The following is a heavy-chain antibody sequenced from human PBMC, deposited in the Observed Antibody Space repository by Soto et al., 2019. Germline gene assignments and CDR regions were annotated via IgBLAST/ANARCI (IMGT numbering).Heavy chain of an antibody. Sequence: EVQLLESGGGLVQPGGSLRLSCAASGFTFSSYAMSWVRQAPGKGLEWVSAISGSGGSTYYADSVKGRFTISRDNSKNKLYLQMNSLRAEDTAVYYCAKPRSYYDILTGYSDAFDIWGQGTMVTVSS. V-gene: IGHV3-23*01. CDR2: ISGSGGST. D-gene: IGHD3-9*01. CDR1: GFTFSSYA. J-gene: IGHJ3*02. CDR3: AKPRSYYDILTGYSDAFDI.